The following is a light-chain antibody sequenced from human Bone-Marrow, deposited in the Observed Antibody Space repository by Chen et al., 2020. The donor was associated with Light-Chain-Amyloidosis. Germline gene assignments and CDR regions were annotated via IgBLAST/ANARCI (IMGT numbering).Light chain of an antibody. J-gene: IGLJ3*02. V-gene: IGLV1-40*01. CDR2: VNN. CDR1: SSNIGAGYD. Sequence: QSVLTQPPSVSGAPRQRVTISRPGGSSNIGAGYDVHWYQQLPGTAPKLLIYVNNNRPSGVPDRFSGSKSGTSASLAITGLQAEDEADYYCQSYDSSLSGSVFGGGTKLTVL. CDR3: QSYDSSLSGSV.